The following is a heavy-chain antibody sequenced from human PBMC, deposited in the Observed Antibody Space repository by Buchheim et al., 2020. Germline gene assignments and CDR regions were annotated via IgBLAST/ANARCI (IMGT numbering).Heavy chain of an antibody. CDR2: IYYSGST. CDR3: ARDYVDTAMVPRYYYYGMDV. D-gene: IGHD5-18*01. J-gene: IGHJ6*02. V-gene: IGHV4-30-4*08. Sequence: QVHLQESGPGLVKPSETLSLACSVSGASVSSDGSYWGWIRQHPGEGLEWIGYIYYSGSTYYNPSLKSRVTISVDTSKNQFSLKLSSVTAADTAVYYGARDYVDTAMVPRYYYYGMDVWGQGTT. CDR1: GASVSSDGSY.